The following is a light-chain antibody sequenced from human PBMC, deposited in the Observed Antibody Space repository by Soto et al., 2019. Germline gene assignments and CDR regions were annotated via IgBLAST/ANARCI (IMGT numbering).Light chain of an antibody. CDR1: SSDVGAYNY. J-gene: IGLJ1*01. Sequence: QSALTQPASVSGSPGQPITISCTGTSSDVGAYNYVSWYQHYPGKAPKLIIYDVVDRPSGVSNRFFGSTSGNTVSLTISGIQAYDEADYYCSSFTTRNTGVFGTGTKLTVL. CDR2: DVV. CDR3: SSFTTRNTGV. V-gene: IGLV2-14*01.